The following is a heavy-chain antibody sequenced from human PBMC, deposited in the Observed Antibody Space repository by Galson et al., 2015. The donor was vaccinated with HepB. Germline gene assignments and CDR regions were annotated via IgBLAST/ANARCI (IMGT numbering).Heavy chain of an antibody. CDR3: ARSYYDSRGFDY. J-gene: IGHJ4*02. CDR1: GFSLSTSGMR. D-gene: IGHD3-22*01. CDR2: IDWDDDK. Sequence: PALVKPTQTLTLTCTFSGFSLSTSGMRVSWIRQPPGKALEWLARIDWDDDKFYSTSLKTKLTISKDTSKNQVVLTLTNMDPVDTATYYCARSYYDSRGFDYWGQGTLVTVSS. V-gene: IGHV2-70*04.